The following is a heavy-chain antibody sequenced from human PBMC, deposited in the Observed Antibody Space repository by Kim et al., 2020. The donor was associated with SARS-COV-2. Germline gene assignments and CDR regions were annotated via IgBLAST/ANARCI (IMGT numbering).Heavy chain of an antibody. CDR1: GFNFSSYG. J-gene: IGHJ4*02. D-gene: IGHD3-16*02. V-gene: IGHV3-30*18. CDR2: ISYDGSNK. Sequence: GGSLRLSCAASGFNFSSYGMHWVRQAPGKGLEWVAVISYDGSNKYYADSVKGRFTISRDNSKNTLYLQMNSLRAEDTAVYYCAKVGAVRLGELSSYFFDYWVQGSLLSFSS. CDR3: AKVGAVRLGELSSYFFDY.